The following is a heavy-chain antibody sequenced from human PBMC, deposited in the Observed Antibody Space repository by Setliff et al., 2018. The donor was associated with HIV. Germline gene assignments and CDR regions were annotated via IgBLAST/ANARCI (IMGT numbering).Heavy chain of an antibody. V-gene: IGHV4-38-2*01. CDR1: SYSISSGYY. J-gene: IGHJ4*02. CDR3: ARYCSSPSCEHFDY. CDR2: IYHGGTT. Sequence: SETLSLTCAVSSYSISSGYYWGRIRQPPGKGLEWIGSIYHGGTTYYNPSLKSRVIVSVDTSKNQISLKLRSVGAADTAIYYCARYCSSPSCEHFDYWGQGTLVTVSS. D-gene: IGHD2-2*01.